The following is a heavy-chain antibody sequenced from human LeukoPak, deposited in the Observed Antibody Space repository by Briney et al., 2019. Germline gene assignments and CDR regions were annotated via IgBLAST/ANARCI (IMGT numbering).Heavy chain of an antibody. J-gene: IGHJ4*02. CDR2: ISPDGSEK. V-gene: IGHV3-7*01. Sequence: GGSLRLSCVASGFTFSTYWMNWVRQAPGKGLERVGTISPDGSEKYYVDSVKGRFTISRNNAKTSLYLQINSLRADDTALYFCARGIVVVVGASDHFDYWGQGTLITVSS. CDR1: GFTFSTYW. CDR3: ARGIVVVVGASDHFDY. D-gene: IGHD2-15*01.